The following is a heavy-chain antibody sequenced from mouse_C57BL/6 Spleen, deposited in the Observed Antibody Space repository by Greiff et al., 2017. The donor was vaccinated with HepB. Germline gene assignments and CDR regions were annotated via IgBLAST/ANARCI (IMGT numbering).Heavy chain of an antibody. J-gene: IGHJ1*03. CDR3: ARGGYGSSHWYFDV. CDR2: IDPSDSET. Sequence: QVQLQQPGAELVRPGSSVKLSCKASGYTFTSYWMHWVKHRPIQGLEWIGNIDPSDSETHYNQKFKDKATLTVDKSSSTAYMQLSSLTSEDSAVYYCARGGYGSSHWYFDVWGTGTTVTVSS. D-gene: IGHD1-1*01. V-gene: IGHV1-52*01. CDR1: GYTFTSYW.